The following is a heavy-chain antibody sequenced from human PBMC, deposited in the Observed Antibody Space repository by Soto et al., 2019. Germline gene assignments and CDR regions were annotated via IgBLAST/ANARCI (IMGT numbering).Heavy chain of an antibody. CDR2: INHSGST. CDR3: ARVTGCYFYGRDV. V-gene: IGHV4-34*01. J-gene: IGHJ6*04. Sequence: QVQLQQWGAGLLKPSETLSLTCAVYGGSFSGYYWSWIRQPPGKGLEWMGEINHSGSTNYNPSLKSRVPISGDPSKNQFSLKLSSVTAADSAVYYCARVTGCYFYGRDVWGEGTTVTVSS. CDR1: GGSFSGYY.